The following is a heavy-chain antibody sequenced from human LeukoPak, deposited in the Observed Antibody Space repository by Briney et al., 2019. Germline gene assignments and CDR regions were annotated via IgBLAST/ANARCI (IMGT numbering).Heavy chain of an antibody. CDR3: ARVLLRYDFWSGYYTGIAFDY. J-gene: IGHJ4*02. D-gene: IGHD3-3*01. CDR1: GGSMSSSSYY. V-gene: IGHV4-39*07. Sequence: PSETLSLTCSVSGGSMSSSSYYWAWIRQTPGKGLEWIGSIFSSGTTYYNPSLKSRVTISVDTSKNEFSLKLSSVTAADTAVYYCARVLLRYDFWSGYYTGIAFDYWGQGTLVTVSS. CDR2: IFSSGTT.